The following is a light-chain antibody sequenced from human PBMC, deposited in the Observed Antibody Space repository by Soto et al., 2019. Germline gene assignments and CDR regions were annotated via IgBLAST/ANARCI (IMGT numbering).Light chain of an antibody. CDR1: QSVSNN. Sequence: EIGLTQSPGTVSLSPGERATLSCRTSQSVSNNYLAWYQQKPGQAPRLLIYGASTRATGIPARFSGSGSGTEFTLTISSLQSEDFAVYYCQQYNNWPRTFGQGTKVDIK. CDR2: GAS. CDR3: QQYNNWPRT. J-gene: IGKJ1*01. V-gene: IGKV3-15*01.